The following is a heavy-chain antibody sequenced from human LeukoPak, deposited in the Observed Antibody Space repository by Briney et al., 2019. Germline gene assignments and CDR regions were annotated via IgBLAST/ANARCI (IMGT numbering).Heavy chain of an antibody. CDR1: GYTFTSYG. CDR2: ISAYNGNT. Sequence: ASVKVSCKASGYTFTSYGISWVRQAPGQGLEWMGWISAYNGNTSYAQKLQGRVTMTTDTSTSTAYMEPRSLRSDDTAVYYCARQILYFPNWFDPWGQGTLVTVSS. V-gene: IGHV1-18*01. D-gene: IGHD2-8*01. J-gene: IGHJ5*02. CDR3: ARQILYFPNWFDP.